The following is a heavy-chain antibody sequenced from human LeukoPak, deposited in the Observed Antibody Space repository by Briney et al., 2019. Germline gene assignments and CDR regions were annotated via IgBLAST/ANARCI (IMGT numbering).Heavy chain of an antibody. V-gene: IGHV1-69*02. J-gene: IGHJ4*02. D-gene: IGHD3-16*02. Sequence: ASVKVSCKASGGTFSSYTLSWVRQAPGPGLAWMGRIIPILGIANYAQKFQGRVTITADKSTSTAYMELSSLRSEDTAVYYCARALEYIDYWGQGTLVTVSS. CDR2: IIPILGIA. CDR1: GGTFSSYT. CDR3: ARALEYIDY.